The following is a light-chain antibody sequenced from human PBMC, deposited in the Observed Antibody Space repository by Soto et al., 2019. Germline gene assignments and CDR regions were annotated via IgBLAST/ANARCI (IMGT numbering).Light chain of an antibody. CDR3: LQDYNYPWT. Sequence: VLFTPAPSSLAAALGGRVPMACRASQGIRNDLGWYQQKPGKAPKLLIYAASSLQSGVPSRFSGSGSGTDFTLTISSLQPEDFATYYCLQDYNYPWTFGQGTKV. V-gene: IGKV1-6*02. CDR1: QGIRND. J-gene: IGKJ1*01. CDR2: AAS.